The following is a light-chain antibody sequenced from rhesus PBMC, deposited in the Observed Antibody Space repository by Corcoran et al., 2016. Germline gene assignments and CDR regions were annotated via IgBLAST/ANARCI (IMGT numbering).Light chain of an antibody. CDR1: QSLVHRDGKTY. CDR3: GPGTNVPT. J-gene: IGKJ3*01. V-gene: IGKV2S8*01. CDR2: QVS. Sequence: DVVMTQSPLSLPVTPGQPASISCRSSQSLVHRDGKTYLNWLKQKPGQPPSLLIYQVSYRASGVPDRVSGSGAGTDFTLKIRRVEAEDVGVYYCGPGTNVPTFGPGTKLDIK.